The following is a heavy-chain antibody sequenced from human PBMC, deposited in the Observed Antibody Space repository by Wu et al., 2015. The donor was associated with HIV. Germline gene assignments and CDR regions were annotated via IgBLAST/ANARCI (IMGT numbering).Heavy chain of an antibody. Sequence: QVQLVQSGAEVKKPGSSVKVSCKASGGTFSSYAISWVRQAPGQGLEWMGGIIPIFGTANYAQKFQGRVTITADESTSTAYMELSSLRSEDTAVYYCARDTGTLRWLPNPHYYYYYYMDVWGKGTTVTVSS. V-gene: IGHV1-69*12. CDR1: GGTFSSYA. CDR2: IIPIFGTA. J-gene: IGHJ6*03. D-gene: IGHD5-24*01. CDR3: ARDTGTLRWLPNPHYYYYYYMDV.